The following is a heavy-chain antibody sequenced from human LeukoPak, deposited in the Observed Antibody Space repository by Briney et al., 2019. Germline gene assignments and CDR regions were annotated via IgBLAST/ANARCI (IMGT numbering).Heavy chain of an antibody. CDR1: GFTFSSYA. D-gene: IGHD2-2*01. Sequence: GGSLRLSCAASGFTFSSYAMSWVRQAPGKGLEWVSAISGSGGSTYYADSVKGRFTISRDNSKNTLYLQMNSLRAEDTAVYYCAKDGRACSSTSCYPDAFDIWGQGTMVTVSS. CDR2: ISGSGGST. V-gene: IGHV3-23*01. J-gene: IGHJ3*02. CDR3: AKDGRACSSTSCYPDAFDI.